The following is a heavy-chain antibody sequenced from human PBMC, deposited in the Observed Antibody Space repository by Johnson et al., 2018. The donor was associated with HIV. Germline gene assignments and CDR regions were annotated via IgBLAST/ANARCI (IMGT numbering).Heavy chain of an antibody. Sequence: QVQLVESGGGLVQPGRSLRLSCTASGFTFSGYPMHWVRQAPGKGLEWVAVISYDGSNKYYADSVKGRFTISRANSKNTVFLQMNSLIAEDTAVYYCAREEGDYGDSITDDVFDFWGQGTVVTVSS. V-gene: IGHV3-30*04. CDR3: AREEGDYGDSITDDVFDF. J-gene: IGHJ3*01. D-gene: IGHD4-17*01. CDR1: GFTFSGYP. CDR2: ISYDGSNK.